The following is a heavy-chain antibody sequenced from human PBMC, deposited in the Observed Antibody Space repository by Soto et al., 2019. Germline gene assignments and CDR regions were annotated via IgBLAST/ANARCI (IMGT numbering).Heavy chain of an antibody. CDR1: GFPLSTSEVG. J-gene: IGHJ4*02. CDR2: IYWDDDK. Sequence: ESGPTLVNPTQTLTLTCTFSGFPLSTSEVGVVWIRQPPGKALELLVIIYWDDDKRYSPLLNKRLTITKDTSKNQVVLTMTNMDSVDTGTYYCARLTDLYIMFDSWGQGTLVTVSS. V-gene: IGHV2-5*02. D-gene: IGHD3-16*01. CDR3: ARLTDLYIMFDS.